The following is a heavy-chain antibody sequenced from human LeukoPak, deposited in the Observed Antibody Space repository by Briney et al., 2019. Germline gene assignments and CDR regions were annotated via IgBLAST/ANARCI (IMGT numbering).Heavy chain of an antibody. CDR2: MNPNSGNT. CDR3: ARVGFRGEPIDC. Sequence: GSSVKVSCKASGYTFTSYDINWVRQATGQGLEWMGWMNPNSGNTGYAQKFQGRVTMTRNTSTSTAYLELSSLRSEDTAVYYCARVGFRGEPIDCWGQGTLVTVSS. CDR1: GYTFTSYD. V-gene: IGHV1-8*01. D-gene: IGHD3-10*01. J-gene: IGHJ4*02.